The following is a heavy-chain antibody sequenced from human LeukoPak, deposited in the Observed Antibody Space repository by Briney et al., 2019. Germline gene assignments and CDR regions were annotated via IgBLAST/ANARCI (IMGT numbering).Heavy chain of an antibody. CDR3: ARGMVRGLYYYYYMDV. CDR2: INHSGST. Sequence: PSETLSLTCAVYGGSFSGYYWSWIRQPPGKGLEWIGEINHSGSTNYNPSLKSRVTISVDTSKNQFSLKLSSVTAADTAVYYCARGMVRGLYYYYYMDVWGKGTTITISS. J-gene: IGHJ6*03. V-gene: IGHV4-34*01. CDR1: GGSFSGYY. D-gene: IGHD3-10*01.